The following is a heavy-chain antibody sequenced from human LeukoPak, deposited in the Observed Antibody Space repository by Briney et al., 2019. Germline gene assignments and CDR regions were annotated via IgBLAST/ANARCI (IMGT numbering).Heavy chain of an antibody. V-gene: IGHV4-59*01. CDR3: ARAGAFDI. J-gene: IGHJ3*02. Sequence: SETLSLTCTVSGGSISSYYWSWIRQPPGKGLEWIGYIYYSGSTNYNPSLESRVTISVDTSKNQFSLKLSSVTAADTAVYYCARAGAFDIWGQGTMVTVSS. CDR1: GGSISSYY. CDR2: IYYSGST.